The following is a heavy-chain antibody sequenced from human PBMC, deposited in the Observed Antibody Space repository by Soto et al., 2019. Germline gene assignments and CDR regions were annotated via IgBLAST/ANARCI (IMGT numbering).Heavy chain of an antibody. CDR3: ARDRGAVVGQYFDY. V-gene: IGHV3-11*01. D-gene: IGHD6-19*01. J-gene: IGHJ4*02. Sequence: GSLRLSCAASGFTFSAYYMSWIRQAPGKGLEWISYISSSGDTGNYADSVKGRFTVSRDNAKNSLYLQINSLRAEDTAVYYCARDRGAVVGQYFDYWGQGTLVTVSS. CDR1: GFTFSAYY. CDR2: ISSSGDTG.